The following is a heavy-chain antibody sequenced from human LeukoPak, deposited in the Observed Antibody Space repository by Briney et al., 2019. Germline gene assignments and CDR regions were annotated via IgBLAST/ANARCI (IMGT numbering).Heavy chain of an antibody. CDR3: ARSDGYCSGGSCLGS. J-gene: IGHJ5*02. V-gene: IGHV3-9*01. D-gene: IGHD2-15*01. CDR2: ISWNSGSI. Sequence: GGPLRLSCAASGFTFDDYAMHWVRQAPGKGLEWVSGISWNSGSIGYADSVKGRFTISRDNAKNSLYLQMNSLRAEDTAVYYCARSDGYCSGGSCLGSWGQGTLVTVSS. CDR1: GFTFDDYA.